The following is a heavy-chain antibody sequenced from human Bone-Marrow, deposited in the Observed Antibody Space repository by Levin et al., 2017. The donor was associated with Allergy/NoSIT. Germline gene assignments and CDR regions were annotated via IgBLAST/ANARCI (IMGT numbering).Heavy chain of an antibody. CDR3: SIPDFSVTSSYYFFDF. CDR2: ISRSSSTI. Sequence: GGSLRLSCAASGFTFSSYSMNWVRQAPGRGLEWVSYISRSSSTISYADSVKGRFTISRDNAKNSLYLQMNSLRDEDTAVYYCSIPDFSVTSSYYFFDFRGKGNMVTVYS. D-gene: IGHD2-2*01. J-gene: IGHJ4*02. CDR1: GFTFSSYS. V-gene: IGHV3-48*02.